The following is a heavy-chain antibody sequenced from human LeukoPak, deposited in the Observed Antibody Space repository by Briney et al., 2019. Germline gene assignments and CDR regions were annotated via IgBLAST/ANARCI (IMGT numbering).Heavy chain of an antibody. CDR3: ARIYVWGSYSPYYFDY. V-gene: IGHV3-53*01. D-gene: IGHD3-16*01. CDR2: IYSGGST. CDR1: GFTVSNNY. J-gene: IGHJ4*02. Sequence: GGSLRLSCAASGFTVSNNYMSWVRQAPGKGLEWVSVIYSGGSTYYADSVKGRFTISRDNSKNTLYLQMNNLRAEDTAVYYCARIYVWGSYSPYYFDYWGQGTLVTVSS.